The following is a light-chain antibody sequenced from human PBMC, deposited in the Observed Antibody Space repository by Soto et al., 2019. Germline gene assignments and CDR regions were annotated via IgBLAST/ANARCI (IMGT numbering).Light chain of an antibody. CDR1: QSVSNIY. CDR2: DGS. CDR3: QQYNNWLIT. J-gene: IGKJ5*01. Sequence: VLKLSVGALSLYTGETATLSCRASQSVSNIYLGWYQQKPGQAPRLLIFDGSSRATGIPDRFSGSGSGTDFTLTISRLEPEDFAVYYCQQYNNWLITSGHGTRLEIK. V-gene: IGKV3D-20*02.